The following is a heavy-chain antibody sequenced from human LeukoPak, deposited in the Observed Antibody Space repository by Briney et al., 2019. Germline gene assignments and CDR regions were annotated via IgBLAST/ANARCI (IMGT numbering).Heavy chain of an antibody. CDR2: INHSGST. CDR3: ARDGGYCSGGSCFNY. J-gene: IGHJ4*02. V-gene: IGHV4-34*01. CDR1: GGSISSYY. D-gene: IGHD2-15*01. Sequence: SETLSLTCTVSGGSISSYYWSWIRQPPGKGLEWIGEINHSGSTNYNPSLKSRVTISVDRSKNQFSLKLSSVTAADTAVYYCARDGGYCSGGSCFNYWGQGTLVTVSS.